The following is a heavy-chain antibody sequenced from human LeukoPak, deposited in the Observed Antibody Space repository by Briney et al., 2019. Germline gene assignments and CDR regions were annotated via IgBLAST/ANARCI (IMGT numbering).Heavy chain of an antibody. V-gene: IGHV1-2*02. CDR1: GYTFTDYY. CDR3: ARKDGGRDGMDV. D-gene: IGHD2-15*01. J-gene: IGHJ6*02. Sequence: SVKVSCRASGYTFTDYYMHWVRQAPGQGLEWMGWLNPNTLVTNYAQHFQGRVSMTWDTSISTGYMDLHSLTSDDTAVYYCARKDGGRDGMDVWGQGTTVTVSS. CDR2: LNPNTLVT.